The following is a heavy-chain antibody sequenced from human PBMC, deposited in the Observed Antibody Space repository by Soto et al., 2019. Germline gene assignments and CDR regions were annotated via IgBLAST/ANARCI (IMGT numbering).Heavy chain of an antibody. CDR2: ISGLDGKT. CDR1: GYTFHNHG. Sequence: ASVKVSCKASGYTFHNHGISWVRQAPGQGLEWLGWISGLDGKTKYAQRLQGRVTMTADTSTSTAYMELRSLRSDDTAVYYCARDFYPLPYYFDYWGQGTLVTVSS. D-gene: IGHD2-21*02. J-gene: IGHJ4*02. CDR3: ARDFYPLPYYFDY. V-gene: IGHV1-18*04.